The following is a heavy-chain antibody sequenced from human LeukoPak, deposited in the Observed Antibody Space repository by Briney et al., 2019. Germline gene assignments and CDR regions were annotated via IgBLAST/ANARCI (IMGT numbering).Heavy chain of an antibody. Sequence: QSGGSLRLSCAASGFTFNSYWMSWVRQAPGKGLEWVANIKQDGSEMNYMDSVRGRFTISRDNAKTSLYLQMNSLRAEDTAVYYCARGLGYNIYWGQGTLVTVSS. CDR2: IKQDGSEM. CDR1: GFTFNSYW. J-gene: IGHJ4*02. CDR3: ARGLGYNIY. V-gene: IGHV3-7*03. D-gene: IGHD1-1*01.